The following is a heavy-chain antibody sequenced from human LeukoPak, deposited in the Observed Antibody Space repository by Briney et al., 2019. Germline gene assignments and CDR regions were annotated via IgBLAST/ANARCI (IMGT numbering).Heavy chain of an antibody. D-gene: IGHD3-10*01. J-gene: IGHJ5*02. CDR1: GFTFVTYA. CDR3: AKDRELLFAHCWFDL. V-gene: IGHV3-23*01. CDR2: ISISSVDS. Sequence: GGSLRLSCAASGFTFVTYAMSWVRQAPGKGLEWVGGISISSVDSYYVDSVKGRFSISRDDSKNTLYLQMDRLTDEGTAVYYCAKDRELLFAHCWFDLWGQGTLVTVSS.